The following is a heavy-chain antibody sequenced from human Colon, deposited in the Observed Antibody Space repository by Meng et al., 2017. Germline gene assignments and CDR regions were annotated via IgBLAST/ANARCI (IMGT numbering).Heavy chain of an antibody. D-gene: IGHD3-10*01. Sequence: QVIHWQAGTEVNKPGASVNVDCNTYGFTFTSVAMKWERQAPGKSLEWMGWISVGNGNTKYSQKFQDRLTITRDTSASTAYMELSSLKSEDTAVYYCARDLYTSGRFDYWGQGTLVTVSS. CDR3: ARDLYTSGRFDY. CDR2: ISVGNGNT. J-gene: IGHJ4*02. CDR1: GFTFTSVA. V-gene: IGHV1-3*01.